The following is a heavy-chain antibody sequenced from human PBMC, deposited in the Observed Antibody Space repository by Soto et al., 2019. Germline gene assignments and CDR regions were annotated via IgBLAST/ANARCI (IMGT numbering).Heavy chain of an antibody. J-gene: IGHJ4*02. V-gene: IGHV3-30*18. Sequence: GGSLILSCVASGFTFSSYGMHWVRQAPGKGLEWVAIISYDGSNTYYADSVKGRFTISRDNSKNTLYLQMNSLRAEDTSVYYCSKEGGLSGSYYISSSYYFDCWGQGTLVTVSS. CDR1: GFTFSSYG. CDR2: ISYDGSNT. D-gene: IGHD1-26*01. CDR3: SKEGGLSGSYYISSSYYFDC.